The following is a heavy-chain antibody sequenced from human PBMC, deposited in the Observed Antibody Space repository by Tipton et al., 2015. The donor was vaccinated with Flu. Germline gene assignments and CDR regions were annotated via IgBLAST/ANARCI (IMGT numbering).Heavy chain of an antibody. Sequence: TLSLTCAVYGGSFSGYYWSWIRQPPGKGLEWIGEINHSGSTNYNPSLKSRVTISVDTSKNQFSLKLSSVTAADTAVYYCARGGGIVVVPAASENAFDIWGQGTMVTVSS. V-gene: IGHV4-34*01. CDR1: GGSFSGYY. D-gene: IGHD2-2*01. CDR2: INHSGST. CDR3: ARGGGIVVVPAASENAFDI. J-gene: IGHJ3*02.